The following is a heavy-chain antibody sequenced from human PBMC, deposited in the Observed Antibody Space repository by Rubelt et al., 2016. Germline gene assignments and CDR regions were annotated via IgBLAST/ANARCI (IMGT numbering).Heavy chain of an antibody. CDR2: IKQDGSEK. D-gene: IGHD3-16*01. Sequence: GFTFNNYWMNWVRQAPGKGLEWVANIKQDGSEKYYVDSVKGRFTISRDNAKNSLYLQMTRLRVEDTALYYCVRVFQSYALDSWGQGALVTVSS. CDR1: GFTFNNYW. V-gene: IGHV3-7*01. J-gene: IGHJ4*02. CDR3: VRVFQSYALDS.